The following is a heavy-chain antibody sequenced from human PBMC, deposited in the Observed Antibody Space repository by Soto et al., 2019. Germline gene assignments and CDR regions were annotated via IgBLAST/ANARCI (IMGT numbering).Heavy chain of an antibody. Sequence: GGSLRLSCAASGFTFSNYAMGWVRQAPGKGLEWVSTISSTADGTDYADSVKGRFTISRDNSKNTLYLQMNSLRAEDTAVYYCAQATSRERQIDYWGQGTLVTVSS. CDR2: ISSTADGT. CDR3: AQATSRERQIDY. D-gene: IGHD1-26*01. V-gene: IGHV3-23*01. CDR1: GFTFSNYA. J-gene: IGHJ4*02.